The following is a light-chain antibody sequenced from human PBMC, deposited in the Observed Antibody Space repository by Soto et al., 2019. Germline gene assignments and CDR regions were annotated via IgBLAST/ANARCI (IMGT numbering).Light chain of an antibody. V-gene: IGKV1-9*01. Sequence: DIQLTQSPSFLSASVGDRVTITCRASRAISSYLAWYQQRPGEAPKLLIFAASTLQSGVQSRFSGSGSGTEVTLTISSLQPEDFATYYCQQFNDYPLAFGGGTKVEIK. CDR3: QQFNDYPLA. J-gene: IGKJ4*01. CDR1: RAISSY. CDR2: AAS.